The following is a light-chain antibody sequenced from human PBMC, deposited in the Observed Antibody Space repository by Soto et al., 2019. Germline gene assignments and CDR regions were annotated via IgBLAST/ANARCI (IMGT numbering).Light chain of an antibody. CDR1: SSDVGGYNY. CDR2: VVS. Sequence: QSVLTQPASVSGSPGQSIAISCTGTSSDVGGYNYVSWHQQHPGKAPKVLISVVSNRPSGVSNRFSGSKSGNTASLTISGLQAEDEADYYCSSYRSSSTLGVFGTGTKLTVL. CDR3: SSYRSSSTLGV. J-gene: IGLJ1*01. V-gene: IGLV2-14*01.